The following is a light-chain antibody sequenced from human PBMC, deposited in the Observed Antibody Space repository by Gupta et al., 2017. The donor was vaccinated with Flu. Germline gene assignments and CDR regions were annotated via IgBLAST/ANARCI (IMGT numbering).Light chain of an antibody. Sequence: TCSGPTSAKKYWYQQKPGQAPVLVIYKDTERPSGIPERFSGSSSGTTVTLTITGVKAEDEADYYCQSAGRRGIHPYVFGAGTKVTVL. CDR2: KDT. CDR1: TSAKKY. CDR3: QSAGRRGIHPYV. V-gene: IGLV3-25*01. J-gene: IGLJ1*01.